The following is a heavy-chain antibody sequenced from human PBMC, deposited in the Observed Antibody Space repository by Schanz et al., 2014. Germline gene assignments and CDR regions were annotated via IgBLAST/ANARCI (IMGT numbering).Heavy chain of an antibody. V-gene: IGHV3-48*03. CDR3: ARYGFRKFGVVYGLAV. CDR1: GFSFSSYG. CDR2: VSSYDTTV. J-gene: IGHJ6*02. D-gene: IGHD3-3*01. Sequence: EVELVESGGGVVQPGGSLRLSCAASGFSFSSYGMHWVRQAPGKGLEWISYVSSYDTTVSYADSVKGRFTISRDNAKNSVYLQMNSLRVEDTAVYYCARYGFRKFGVVYGLAVWGQGTTVTVS.